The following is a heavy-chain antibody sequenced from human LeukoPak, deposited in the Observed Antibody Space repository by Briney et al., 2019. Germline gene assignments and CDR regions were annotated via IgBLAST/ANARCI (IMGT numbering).Heavy chain of an antibody. CDR3: ARGGGSGRGNWFDP. CDR2: VYYSGST. J-gene: IGHJ5*02. CDR1: GGSISPYY. Sequence: KPSETLSLTCTVSGGSISPYYWSWIRQPPGKGLEWIGYVYYSGSTNYNPSLKSRVTISVDTSKSQFSLKLTSVTAADTAVYYCARGGGSGRGNWFDPWGRGSLVIVSS. D-gene: IGHD3-10*01. V-gene: IGHV4-59*01.